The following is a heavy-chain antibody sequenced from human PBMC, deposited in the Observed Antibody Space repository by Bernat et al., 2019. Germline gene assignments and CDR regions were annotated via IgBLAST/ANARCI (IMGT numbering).Heavy chain of an antibody. Sequence: EVQLVESGGGLVQPGGSLRLSCAASGFTFSSYWMSWVRQAPGKGLEWVANIKQDGSEKYYLDSVKGRFTISRDNAKNSLYLQMNSLRAEDTAVYYCAREMTTVTLGIFDYWGQGTLVTVSS. D-gene: IGHD4-17*01. J-gene: IGHJ4*02. V-gene: IGHV3-7*03. CDR1: GFTFSSYW. CDR3: AREMTTVTLGIFDY. CDR2: IKQDGSEK.